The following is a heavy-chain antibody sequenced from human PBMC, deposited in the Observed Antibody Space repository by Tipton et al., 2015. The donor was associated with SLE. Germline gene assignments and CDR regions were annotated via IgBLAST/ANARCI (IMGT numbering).Heavy chain of an antibody. J-gene: IGHJ6*02. CDR3: ARRPHYYYYGMDV. Sequence: TLSLTCTVSGGSISSGDYYWTWIRQHPGKGLEWIGYISKTGRSYYNPSLSSRVRMSVATSQSQFSLQLSSVTAADTAVYYCARRPHYYYYGMDVWGQGTTVTVSS. CDR1: GGSISSGDYY. V-gene: IGHV4-31*03. CDR2: ISKTGRS.